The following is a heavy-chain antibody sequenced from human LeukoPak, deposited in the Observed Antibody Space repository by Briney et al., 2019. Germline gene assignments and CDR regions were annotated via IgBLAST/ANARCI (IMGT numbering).Heavy chain of an antibody. CDR2: FDPEDGET. Sequence: ASVKVSCKVSGYTLTELSMHWVRQAPGKGLEWMGGFDPEDGETIYAQKFQGRVTMTEDTSTDTAYMELSSLRSEDTAVYYCATVGIVGATRSVRTWAFDIWGQGTMVTVSS. CDR3: ATVGIVGATRSVRTWAFDI. CDR1: GYTLTELS. D-gene: IGHD1-26*01. V-gene: IGHV1-24*01. J-gene: IGHJ3*02.